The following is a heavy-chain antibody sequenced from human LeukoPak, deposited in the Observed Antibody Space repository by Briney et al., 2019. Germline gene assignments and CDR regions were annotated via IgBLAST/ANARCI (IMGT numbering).Heavy chain of an antibody. Sequence: ASVKVSFKASGYTFSSFYMHWVRQAPGQGLEWMGIINPTGGSTSYAQKFQGRVTMTTGTSTSTVYMELSSLRSEDTAVYYCARDHSTGGNWGQGTLVTVSS. CDR2: INPTGGST. V-gene: IGHV1-46*01. CDR1: GYTFSSFY. D-gene: IGHD2-8*02. CDR3: ARDHSTGGN. J-gene: IGHJ4*02.